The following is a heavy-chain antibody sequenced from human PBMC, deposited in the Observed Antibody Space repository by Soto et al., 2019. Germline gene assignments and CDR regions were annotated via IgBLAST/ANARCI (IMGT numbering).Heavy chain of an antibody. CDR1: GFTFSDYY. D-gene: IGHD2-2*01. CDR2: ISSSGSTI. Sequence: QVQLVESGGGLVKPGGSLRLSCAASGFTFSDYYMSWIRQAPGKGLEWVSYISSSGSTIYYADSVKGRFTISRDNAKNSLYLQMNSLRAEDTAVYYCASYASYMSEYYYYYYYYMDVWGKGPTVTVSS. V-gene: IGHV3-11*01. CDR3: ASYASYMSEYYYYYYYYMDV. J-gene: IGHJ6*03.